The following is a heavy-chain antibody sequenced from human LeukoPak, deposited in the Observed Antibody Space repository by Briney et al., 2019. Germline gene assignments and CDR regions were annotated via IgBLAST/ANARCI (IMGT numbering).Heavy chain of an antibody. V-gene: IGHV1-69*13. CDR1: GGTFSSYA. J-gene: IGHJ4*02. CDR2: IIPIFGTA. CDR3: ARSRLSLPPFSCDFDY. Sequence: VASVTVSFTASGGTFSSYAISWVRQAPGQGLEWMGGIIPIFGTANYAQKFQGRVTITADESTSTAYMELSSLRSEDTAVYYCARSRLSLPPFSCDFDYWGQGTLVTVSS.